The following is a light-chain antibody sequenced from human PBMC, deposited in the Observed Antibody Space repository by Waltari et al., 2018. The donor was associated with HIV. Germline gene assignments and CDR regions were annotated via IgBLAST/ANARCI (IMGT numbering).Light chain of an antibody. CDR2: DVN. V-gene: IGLV2-23*02. Sequence: QSALTQPASVSGSPGQSITISCTGTSSDVGADHFFPWYQQHPGKAPKLMIYDVNKRPSGVSNRFSGSKSGNTASLTISGLQAEDEADYYCCSYAGSSTVVFGGGTKLTVL. CDR3: CSYAGSSTVV. CDR1: SSDVGADHF. J-gene: IGLJ2*01.